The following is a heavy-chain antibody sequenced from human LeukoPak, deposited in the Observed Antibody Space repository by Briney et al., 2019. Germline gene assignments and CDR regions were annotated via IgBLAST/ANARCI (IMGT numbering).Heavy chain of an antibody. Sequence: SETLSLTCTVSGGSISSGDYYWSWIRQPPGKGLEWIGYIYYSGSTYYNPSLKSRVTISVDTSKNQFSLKLSSVTAADTAVYYCASYSSGWYSDYWGQGTLVTVSS. V-gene: IGHV4-30-4*01. J-gene: IGHJ4*02. CDR1: GGSISSGDYY. D-gene: IGHD6-19*01. CDR2: IYYSGST. CDR3: ASYSSGWYSDY.